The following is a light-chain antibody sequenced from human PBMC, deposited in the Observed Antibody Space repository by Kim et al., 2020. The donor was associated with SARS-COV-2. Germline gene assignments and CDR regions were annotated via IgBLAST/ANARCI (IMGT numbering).Light chain of an antibody. CDR1: SSDVGGYNY. V-gene: IGLV2-14*03. CDR2: DVS. CDR3: SSYTRSSTNYV. J-gene: IGLJ1*01. Sequence: QSITITCTGTSSDVGGYNYVSWYQQHPGEAPNLLIYDVSNRPSGVSNRFSGSKSGNTASLTISGLQAEDEADYYCSSYTRSSTNYVFGTGTKVTVL.